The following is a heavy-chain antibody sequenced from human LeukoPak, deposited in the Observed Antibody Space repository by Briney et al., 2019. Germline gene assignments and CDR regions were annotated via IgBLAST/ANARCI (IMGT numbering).Heavy chain of an antibody. Sequence: SETLSLTCTVSGGSISSGSYYWSWIRQPAGKGLEWIGRIYTSGSTNYNPSLKSRVTISVDTSKNQFSLKLSSVTAADTAVYYCARDWAGYDILTGYRYYYYYMDVWGKGTTVTVSS. CDR3: ARDWAGYDILTGYRYYYYYMDV. CDR2: IYTSGST. V-gene: IGHV4-61*02. D-gene: IGHD3-9*01. CDR1: GGSISSGSYY. J-gene: IGHJ6*03.